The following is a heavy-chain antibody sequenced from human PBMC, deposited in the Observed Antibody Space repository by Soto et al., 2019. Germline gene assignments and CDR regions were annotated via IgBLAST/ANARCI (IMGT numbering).Heavy chain of an antibody. D-gene: IGHD5-12*01. V-gene: IGHV5-51*01. CDR3: ARMYGGYYYYYGMDV. CDR1: GYSFTSYW. CDR2: IYPGDSDT. Sequence: GESLKISCKGSGYSFTSYWIGWVRQMPGKGLEWMGIIYPGDSDTRYSPSFQGQVTISADKSISTAYLQWSGLKASETAMYYCARMYGGYYYYYGMDVWGQGTTVTVSS. J-gene: IGHJ6*02.